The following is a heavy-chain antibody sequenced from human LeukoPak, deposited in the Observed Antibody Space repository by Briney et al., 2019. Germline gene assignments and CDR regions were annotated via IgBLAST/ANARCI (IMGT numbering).Heavy chain of an antibody. CDR2: FDPEDGET. Sequence: ASVKVSCKVSGYTLTELSMHWVRQAPGKGLEWMGGFDPEDGETIYAQKFQGRVTMTEDTSTDTAYMGLSSLRSEDTAVYYCATLLNRYSGSYHYYYYGMDVWGQGTTVTVSS. CDR1: GYTLTELS. V-gene: IGHV1-24*01. D-gene: IGHD1-26*01. J-gene: IGHJ6*02. CDR3: ATLLNRYSGSYHYYYYGMDV.